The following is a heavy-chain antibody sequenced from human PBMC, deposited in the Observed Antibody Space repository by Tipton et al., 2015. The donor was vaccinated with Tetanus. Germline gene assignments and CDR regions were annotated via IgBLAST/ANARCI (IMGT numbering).Heavy chain of an antibody. V-gene: IGHV4-34*09. J-gene: IGHJ4*02. Sequence: TLSLTCAVYGGSFSNYYWSWIRQPPGKGLEWIGYILYTGSTYTTPSLKSRVTISVDTSKNLFSLNLTSVTAADTAVYYCARGSRYYFDSWGQGTLATVSS. CDR3: ARGSRYYFDS. CDR1: GGSFSNYY. CDR2: ILYTGST.